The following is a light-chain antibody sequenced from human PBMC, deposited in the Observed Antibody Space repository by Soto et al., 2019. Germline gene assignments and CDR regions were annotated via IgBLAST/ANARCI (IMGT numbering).Light chain of an antibody. CDR2: GAS. V-gene: IGKV3-15*01. CDR1: QSVISS. CDR3: QQYGSSPGIT. J-gene: IGKJ5*01. Sequence: EIVVTQSPALLSVSPGERVTLSCRASQSVISSIAWYQQKLGHAPRLLIYGASTRATGIPARFSGSGSGTEFFLNISSLQSEDFAMYYCQQYGSSPGITFGQGTRLEIK.